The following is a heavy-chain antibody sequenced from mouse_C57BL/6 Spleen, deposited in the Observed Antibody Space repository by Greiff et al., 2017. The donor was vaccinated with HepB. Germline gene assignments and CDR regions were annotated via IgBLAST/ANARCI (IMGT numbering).Heavy chain of an antibody. Sequence: VQLQQSGAELVRPGASVKLSCKASGYTFTVYYINWVKQRPGQGLEWIARIYPGSGNTYYNEKFKGKATLTAEKSSSTAYMQLSSLTSEDSAVYFCARGGYDDYAMDYWGQGTSVTVSS. CDR2: IYPGSGNT. CDR1: GYTFTVYY. V-gene: IGHV1-76*01. J-gene: IGHJ4*01. CDR3: ARGGYDDYAMDY. D-gene: IGHD2-2*01.